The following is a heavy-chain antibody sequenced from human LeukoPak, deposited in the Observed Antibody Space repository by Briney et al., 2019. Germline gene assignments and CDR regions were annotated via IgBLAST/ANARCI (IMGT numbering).Heavy chain of an antibody. CDR3: ARMGIAAVGAYYFDY. CDR1: GFTFSDYY. D-gene: IGHD6-13*01. Sequence: GGSLRLSCAASGFTFSDYYMSWIRQAPGKGREWVSYISRNSYTNYADSVKGRFTISGDNAKNSLYLQMASLRAEDTAVYYCARMGIAAVGAYYFDYWGQGTLVAVSS. V-gene: IGHV3-11*06. CDR2: ISRNSYT. J-gene: IGHJ4*02.